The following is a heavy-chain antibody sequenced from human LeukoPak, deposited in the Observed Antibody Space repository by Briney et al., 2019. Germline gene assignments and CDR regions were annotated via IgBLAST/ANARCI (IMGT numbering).Heavy chain of an antibody. D-gene: IGHD3-16*01. V-gene: IGHV3-30*02. CDR1: GFTFSSYG. J-gene: IGHJ6*03. Sequence: GGSLRLSCAASGFTFSSYGMHWVRQAPGKGLEWVAFIRYDGSNKYYADSVKGRFTISRDNAKNSLYLQMNSLRAEDTAVYYCARAFGYSYYMDVWGKGTTVTVSS. CDR3: ARAFGYSYYMDV. CDR2: IRYDGSNK.